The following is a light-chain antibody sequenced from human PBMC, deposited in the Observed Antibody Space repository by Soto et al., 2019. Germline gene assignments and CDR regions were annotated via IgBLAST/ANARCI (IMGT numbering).Light chain of an antibody. V-gene: IGLV2-14*01. CDR2: EVS. Sequence: QSVLTQPASVSGSPGQSITISCTGTSSDVGGYNYVSWYQQHPGKAPKLMIYEVSNRPSGVSNRFSGSKSGNTASLTISGLQAEDEADYYCSSYTSNSPWVFGGGTKVTVL. CDR1: SSDVGGYNY. J-gene: IGLJ3*02. CDR3: SSYTSNSPWV.